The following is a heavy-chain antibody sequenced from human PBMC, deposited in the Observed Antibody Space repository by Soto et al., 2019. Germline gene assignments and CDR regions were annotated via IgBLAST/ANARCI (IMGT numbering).Heavy chain of an antibody. CDR2: IYYSGST. Sequence: QLQLQESGPGLLKPSETLSLTCTFSGGSISSSSYYWGWIRQPPGKGLEWIGSIYYSGSTYYNPSLKSRVTISVDPSKNQFSRKLSSVTAADTAVYYCARRRAALLRSHLNIDDYWGQGTLVTVS. CDR3: ARRRAALLRSHLNIDDY. V-gene: IGHV4-39*01. J-gene: IGHJ4*02. D-gene: IGHD6-6*01. CDR1: GGSISSSSYY.